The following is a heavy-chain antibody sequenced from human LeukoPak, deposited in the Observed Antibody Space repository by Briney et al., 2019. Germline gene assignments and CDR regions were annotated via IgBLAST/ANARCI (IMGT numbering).Heavy chain of an antibody. CDR2: MNPNSGNT. D-gene: IGHD3-3*01. J-gene: IGHJ5*02. V-gene: IGHV1-8*03. CDR3: ARGRVALEYYDFWSVKGPNWFDP. Sequence: ASVKVSCKASGYTFTSYDINWVRQATGQGLEWMGWMNPNSGNTGYAQKFQGRVTITRNTSISTAYMELSSLRSEDTAVYYCARGRVALEYYDFWSVKGPNWFDPWGQGTLVTVSS. CDR1: GYTFTSYD.